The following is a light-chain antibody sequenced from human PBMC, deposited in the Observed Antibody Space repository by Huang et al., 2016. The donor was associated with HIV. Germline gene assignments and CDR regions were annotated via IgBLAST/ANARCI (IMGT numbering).Light chain of an antibody. J-gene: IGKJ1*01. V-gene: IGKV3-15*01. CDR3: QQYDDWPRT. CDR1: QHIGTD. Sequence: EIMLTQSPITLSVSPGERAVLSCRASQHIGTDLAWYQHRPGQPPRLLIYDSFPRAIGVRSRFTGSGSGADFTLSISGLQSEDFAVYYCQQYDDWPRTFGQGTKLEI. CDR2: DSF.